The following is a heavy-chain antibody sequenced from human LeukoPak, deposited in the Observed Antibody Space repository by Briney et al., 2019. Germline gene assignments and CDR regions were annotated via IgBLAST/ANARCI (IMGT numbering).Heavy chain of an antibody. Sequence: PGGSLRLSCAASGFTFSGHWMSWVRQAPGKGLEWVSSISGSTKYIYYADSLKGRFTISRDNAKNSLYLEMNSLRAEDTAVYYCARDRASSWPFDYWGQGTLVTVSS. D-gene: IGHD6-13*01. CDR1: GFTFSGHW. CDR2: ISGSTKYI. V-gene: IGHV3-21*01. J-gene: IGHJ4*02. CDR3: ARDRASSWPFDY.